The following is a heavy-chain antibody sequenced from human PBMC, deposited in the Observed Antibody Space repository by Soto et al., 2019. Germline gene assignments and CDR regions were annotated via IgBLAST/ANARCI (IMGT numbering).Heavy chain of an antibody. D-gene: IGHD3-16*01. CDR3: ARSGGGLDY. CDR1: GYTFSSMW. J-gene: IGHJ4*02. CDR2: INNDGTNT. V-gene: IGHV3-74*01. Sequence: EVQVVQSGGGLVQPGGSLRLSCVASGYTFSSMWMHWVRQAPGKGLQWVSYINNDGTNTHYADSVRGRFTISRDNAKNTVYLQMSSLRADDTAVYYCARSGGGLDYWGQGTLVTVSS.